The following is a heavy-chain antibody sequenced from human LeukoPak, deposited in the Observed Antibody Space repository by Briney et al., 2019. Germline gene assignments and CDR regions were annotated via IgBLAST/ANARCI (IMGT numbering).Heavy chain of an antibody. Sequence: SETLSLTCSVSGDSISNDYWSWIRQPPGKGLEWIGHIYYSGSPNYNPSLKSRVNISVDTSKRHFSLTATSMTAADTAVYYCARFLRAFDSWGQGRLLSVSS. D-gene: IGHD2/OR15-2a*01. V-gene: IGHV4-59*01. J-gene: IGHJ5*01. CDR3: ARFLRAFDS. CDR2: IYYSGSP. CDR1: GDSISNDY.